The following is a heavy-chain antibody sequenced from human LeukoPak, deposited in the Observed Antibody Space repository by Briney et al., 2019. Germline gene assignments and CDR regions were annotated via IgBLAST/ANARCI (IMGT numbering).Heavy chain of an antibody. D-gene: IGHD5-24*01. J-gene: IGHJ4*02. Sequence: GGSLRLSCAVSGFTLSEHAMSWVRQAPGEGLEWVSGIIDVGDTYYADSVKGRFTISRDSSKNTLYLQMNSLRAEDTAIYYCTRVGYIDEGIDYWGQGTLVTVSS. V-gene: IGHV3-23*01. CDR1: GFTLSEHA. CDR3: TRVGYIDEGIDY. CDR2: IIDVGDT.